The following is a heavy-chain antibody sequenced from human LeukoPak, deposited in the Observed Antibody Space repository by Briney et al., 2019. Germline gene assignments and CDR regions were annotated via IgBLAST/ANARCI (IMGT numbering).Heavy chain of an antibody. Sequence: PSETLSLTCTVSGGSISSSSYYWGWIPPPPGKGLEWFGSIYYSGSTSYNPSLKSRVTISVDTSKNQFSLKLSSVTAADTAVYYWARLGTHFDYWGQETLVTVSS. V-gene: IGHV4-39*01. CDR3: ARLGTHFDY. CDR1: GGSISSSSYY. J-gene: IGHJ4*02. D-gene: IGHD6-13*01. CDR2: IYYSGST.